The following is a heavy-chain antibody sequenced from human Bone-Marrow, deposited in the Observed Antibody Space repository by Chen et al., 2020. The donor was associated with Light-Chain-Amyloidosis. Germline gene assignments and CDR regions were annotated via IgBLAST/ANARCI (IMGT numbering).Heavy chain of an antibody. CDR3: ARERLNMVRGVAPYYFDY. V-gene: IGHV4-39*07. CDR1: GGSISSSSYY. D-gene: IGHD3-10*01. Sequence: QLQLQESGPGLVKPSETLSLTCTVSGGSISSSSYYWGWIRQPPGKGLGWIGSIYYSGSTYYNPSLKSRVTISVDTSKNQFSLKLSSVTAADTAVYYCARERLNMVRGVAPYYFDYWGQGTLVTVSS. CDR2: IYYSGST. J-gene: IGHJ4*02.